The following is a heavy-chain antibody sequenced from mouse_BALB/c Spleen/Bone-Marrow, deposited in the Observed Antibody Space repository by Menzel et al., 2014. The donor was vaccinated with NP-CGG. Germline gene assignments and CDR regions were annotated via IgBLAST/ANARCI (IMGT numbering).Heavy chain of an antibody. J-gene: IGHJ2*01. CDR2: IISGGSYT. CDR3: TRAPYDNSYFDY. D-gene: IGHD2-1*01. V-gene: IGHV5-6-4*01. CDR1: GFTFTTYT. Sequence: EVKVVESGGGLVKPGGSLKLSCAASGFTFTTYTMSWVRQTPEKRLEWVATIISGGSYTYYPDSVKGRFTVSRDNAKNTLYLQMSSLKSEDTAMYYCTRAPYDNSYFDYWGQGTTLTVSS.